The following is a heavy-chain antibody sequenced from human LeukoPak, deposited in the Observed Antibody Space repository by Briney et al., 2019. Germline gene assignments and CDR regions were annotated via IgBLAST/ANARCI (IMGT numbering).Heavy chain of an antibody. V-gene: IGHV4-39*07. CDR1: GGSISSSSYY. D-gene: IGHD4-23*01. CDR2: IYYSGST. CDR3: ARNRWSHMYYFDY. Sequence: SETLSLTCTVSGGSISSSSYYWGWIRQPPGKGLEWIGSIYYSGSTYYNPSLKSRVTISVDTSKNQFSLKLSSVTAADTAVYYCARNRWSHMYYFDYWGQGTLVTVSS. J-gene: IGHJ4*02.